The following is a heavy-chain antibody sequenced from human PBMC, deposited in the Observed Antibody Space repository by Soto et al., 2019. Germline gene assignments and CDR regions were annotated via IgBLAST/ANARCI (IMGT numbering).Heavy chain of an antibody. V-gene: IGHV1-69*01. J-gene: IGHJ4*02. CDR1: GGTFSSYA. CDR2: IIPIFGTA. Sequence: QVQLVQSGAEMKKPGSSVKVSCKASGGTFSSYAISWARRAPGQGLEGRGGIIPIFGTANYAQKFQGRVTITADESTSTAYMELSSLRSEDTAVYYCARGFGSGFSGDYDVIYWGQGTLVTVSS. D-gene: IGHD4-17*01. CDR3: ARGFGSGFSGDYDVIY.